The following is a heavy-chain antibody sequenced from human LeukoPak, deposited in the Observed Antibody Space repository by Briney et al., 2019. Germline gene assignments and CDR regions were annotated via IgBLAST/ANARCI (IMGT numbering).Heavy chain of an antibody. V-gene: IGHV1-18*01. CDR3: ATNKYDSSGYSERYQYDYAMDV. Sequence: GASVKVSCKASGYSFTTYNINWVRQAPGQGLEWMGWINAHNGDTNYAHHLQGRITMTKDTSTGTAYMELRTLRSDDTAVYYCATNKYDSSGYSERYQYDYAMDVWGQGTTVTVSS. CDR2: INAHNGDT. J-gene: IGHJ6*02. CDR1: GYSFTTYN. D-gene: IGHD3-22*01.